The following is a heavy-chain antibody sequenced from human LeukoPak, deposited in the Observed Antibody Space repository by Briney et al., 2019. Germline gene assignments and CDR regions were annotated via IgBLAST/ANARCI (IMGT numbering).Heavy chain of an antibody. J-gene: IGHJ4*02. CDR1: GFTFSSYA. D-gene: IGHD1-26*01. CDR3: ARDGAELVGAFGLGYFDY. V-gene: IGHV3-30-3*01. CDR2: ISYDGSNK. Sequence: GRSLRLSCAASGFTFSSYAMHWVRQAPGKGLEWVAVISYDGSNKYYADSVKGRFTISRDNSKNTLYLQMNSLRAEDTAVYYCARDGAELVGAFGLGYFDYWGQGTLVTVSS.